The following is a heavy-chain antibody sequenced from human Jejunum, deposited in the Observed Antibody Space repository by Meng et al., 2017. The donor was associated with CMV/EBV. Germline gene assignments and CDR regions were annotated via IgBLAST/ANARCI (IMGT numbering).Heavy chain of an antibody. Sequence: SGFSFNRDWMNWVRQAPGKGLEWVANIAQGGGQKFYVDSVKGRFTISRDNAENSLYLQMDSLRAEDTAVYHCAKGGNWNNYYGMGVWGQGTTVTVSS. V-gene: IGHV3-7*01. CDR2: IAQGGGQK. J-gene: IGHJ6*02. CDR1: GFSFNRDW. D-gene: IGHD1/OR15-1a*01. CDR3: AKGGNWNNYYGMGV.